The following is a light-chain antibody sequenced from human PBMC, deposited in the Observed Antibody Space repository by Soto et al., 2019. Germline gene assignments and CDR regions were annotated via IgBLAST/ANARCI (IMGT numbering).Light chain of an antibody. CDR3: SSYTTINTVV. J-gene: IGLJ3*02. Sequence: QPVLTQPASVSGSPGQSITLSCTGTSSDVGAYNYVSWYQQHPGKAPKLMIYNVNNRPSGVSDRFFGSKSGTTASLTISGLQAEDEADYYCSSYTTINTVVFGGGTKLTVL. CDR2: NVN. CDR1: SSDVGAYNY. V-gene: IGLV2-14*03.